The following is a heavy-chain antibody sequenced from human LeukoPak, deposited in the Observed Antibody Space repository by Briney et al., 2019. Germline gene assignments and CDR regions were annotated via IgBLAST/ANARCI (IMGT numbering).Heavy chain of an antibody. J-gene: IGHJ4*02. D-gene: IGHD2-2*01. CDR3: ARGLEFAPVPEHE. CDR2: ISYDGSNK. V-gene: IGHV3-30*04. Sequence: GGSLRLSCAASGFTFSSYAMHWVRQAPGKGLEWVAVISYDGSNKYYADSVKGRFTISRDNSKNTLYLQMNSLRSEDTAVYYCARGLEFAPVPEHEGGPGTLVTVSS. CDR1: GFTFSSYA.